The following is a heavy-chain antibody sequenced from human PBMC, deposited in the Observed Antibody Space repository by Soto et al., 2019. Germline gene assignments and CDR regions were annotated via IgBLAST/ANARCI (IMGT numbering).Heavy chain of an antibody. Sequence: PGESLKISCKGSGYSFSTYWIGWVRQMPGKGLEWMGIIYPGDSDTRYSPSVQGQVTISADKSISTAYLHWSSLKASDTAMYYCARDSGSYFPYDAFDIWGQGTMVTVSS. V-gene: IGHV5-51*01. CDR2: IYPGDSDT. CDR3: ARDSGSYFPYDAFDI. D-gene: IGHD1-26*01. J-gene: IGHJ3*02. CDR1: GYSFSTYW.